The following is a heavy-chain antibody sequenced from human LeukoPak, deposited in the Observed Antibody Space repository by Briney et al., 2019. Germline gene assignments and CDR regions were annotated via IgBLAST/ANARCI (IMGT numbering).Heavy chain of an antibody. J-gene: IGHJ4*02. CDR1: DNSIGSFY. D-gene: IGHD3-10*01. CDR2: VYKTGHT. CDR3: APHRFGEPHFEY. V-gene: IGHV4-59*08. Sequence: SETLSLTCTVSDNSIGSFYWSWIRQPPGKGLEWIGFVYKTGHTNYNPSLKSRVAISLDGSKSQVSLRLTSVTAADTAVYYCAPHRFGEPHFEYWGRGTLVSVSS.